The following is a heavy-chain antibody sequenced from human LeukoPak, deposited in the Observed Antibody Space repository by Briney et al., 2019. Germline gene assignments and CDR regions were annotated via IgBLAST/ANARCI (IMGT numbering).Heavy chain of an antibody. V-gene: IGHV4-4*07. J-gene: IGHJ3*02. Sequence: SETLSLTCTVSGGSISSYYWSWIRQPAGKGLEWIGRIYTSGSTNYNPSLKSRVTMSVDTSKNQFSLKLSSVTAADTAVYYCASTAPHYYGSGSQWAFDIWGQGTMVTVSS. CDR1: GGSISSYY. CDR2: IYTSGST. CDR3: ASTAPHYYGSGSQWAFDI. D-gene: IGHD3-10*01.